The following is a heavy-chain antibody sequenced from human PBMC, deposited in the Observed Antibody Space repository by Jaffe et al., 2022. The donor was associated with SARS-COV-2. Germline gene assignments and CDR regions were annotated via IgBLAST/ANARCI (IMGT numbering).Heavy chain of an antibody. CDR3: TKGRYTLSSNSPEFDY. Sequence: QVQLVESGGGVVQPGRSLRLSCAASGFTFNTYGIHWVRQAPGKGLEWVAAISYDGRTKYYGDSVKGRFTISRDNSKNTLYLQIDSLRAEDTALYYCTKGRYTLSSNSPEFDYWGLGTLVTVSS. V-gene: IGHV3-30*18. J-gene: IGHJ4*02. CDR1: GFTFNTYG. D-gene: IGHD6-6*01. CDR2: ISYDGRTK.